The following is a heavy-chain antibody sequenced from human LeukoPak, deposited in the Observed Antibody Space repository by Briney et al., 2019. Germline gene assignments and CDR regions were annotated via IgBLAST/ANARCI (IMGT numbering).Heavy chain of an antibody. CDR2: IASKTDGGAT. Sequence: GGSLRLSCAASGFTFTNAWMNWVRQAPGEGLDWVGRIASKTDGGATDYAAPVKGRFTISRDDSKNTLNLQMNSLKTEDTAVYYCTTGIRGDWGQGTLVTVSS. J-gene: IGHJ4*02. CDR3: TTGIRGD. D-gene: IGHD3-10*01. CDR1: GFTFTNAW. V-gene: IGHV3-15*07.